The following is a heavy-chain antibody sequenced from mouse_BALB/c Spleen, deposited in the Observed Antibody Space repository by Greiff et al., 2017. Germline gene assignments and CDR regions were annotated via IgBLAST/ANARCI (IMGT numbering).Heavy chain of an antibody. V-gene: IGHV2-9*02. CDR3: ARALTVVATPFAY. CDR1: GFSLTSYG. D-gene: IGHD1-1*01. Sequence: VKLVESGPGLVAPSQSLSITCTASGFSLTSYGVHWVRQPPGKGLEWLGVIWAGGSTNYNSALMSRLSISKDNSKSQVFLKMNSLQTDDTAMYYCARALTVVATPFAYWGQGTLVTVSA. CDR2: IWAGGST. J-gene: IGHJ3*01.